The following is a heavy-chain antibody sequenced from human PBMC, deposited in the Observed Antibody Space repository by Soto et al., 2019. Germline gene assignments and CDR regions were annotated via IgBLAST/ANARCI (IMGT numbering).Heavy chain of an antibody. CDR2: GYRTGST. CDR3: SRLWSY. CDR1: GGSISSSTYY. D-gene: IGHD3-16*01. Sequence: QLQLQESGPGLVKPSETLSLTCTVSGGSISSSTYYWGWIRQPPGKGLEWIGNGYRTGSTDYNPSLKSRVTISVDTSKNQFSLKLSSVTAADTAVYYCSRLWSYWGQGTLVTVSS. J-gene: IGHJ4*02. V-gene: IGHV4-39*01.